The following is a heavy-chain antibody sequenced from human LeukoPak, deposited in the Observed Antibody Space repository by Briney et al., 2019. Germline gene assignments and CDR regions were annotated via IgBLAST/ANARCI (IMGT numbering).Heavy chain of an antibody. Sequence: ASVKLSCKASGYIFTSYGSSWVRQAPGQGLEWMGWISAYNCNTNYAQKLQGRVTMTTDTSTNTAYKELRSLRSDDTAVYYRARDRGAFDYWGQGTMVTVSS. CDR1: GYIFTSYG. D-gene: IGHD3-10*01. CDR3: ARDRGAFDY. CDR2: ISAYNCNT. J-gene: IGHJ3*01. V-gene: IGHV1-18*01.